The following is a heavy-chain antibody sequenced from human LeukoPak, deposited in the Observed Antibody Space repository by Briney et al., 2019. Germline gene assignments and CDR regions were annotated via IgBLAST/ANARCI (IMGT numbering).Heavy chain of an antibody. CDR1: GGTFSSYA. CDR2: IIPILGIA. CDR3: AMMRYDALTNDY. J-gene: IGHJ4*02. D-gene: IGHD3-16*01. V-gene: IGHV1-69*04. Sequence: SVKVSCKASGGTFSSYAISWVRQAPGQGLEWMGRIIPILGIANYAQKFQGRVTITADKSTSTAYMELSSLRSEDTAVYYCAMMRYDALTNDYWGQGTLVTVSS.